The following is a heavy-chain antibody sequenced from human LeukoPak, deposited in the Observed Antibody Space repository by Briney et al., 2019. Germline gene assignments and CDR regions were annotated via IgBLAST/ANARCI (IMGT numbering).Heavy chain of an antibody. D-gene: IGHD2-2*01. CDR1: GFTFSSYS. CDR3: ARPRGCGSSRCNNFDY. J-gene: IGHJ4*02. CDR2: MNEYGSEI. V-gene: IGHV3-7*01. Sequence: GGSLRLSCAASGFTFSSYSMNWVRQAPGKVLEWVAKMNEYGSEIFYLDSVKGRFTISRDNAKNSLYLQMNSLRAEDTAVYYCARPRGCGSSRCNNFDYWGQGTLVTVSS.